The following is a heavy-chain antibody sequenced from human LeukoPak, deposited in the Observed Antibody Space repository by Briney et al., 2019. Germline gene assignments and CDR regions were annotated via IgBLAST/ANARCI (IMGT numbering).Heavy chain of an antibody. CDR2: ISSSGSTI. J-gene: IGHJ4*02. D-gene: IGHD3-3*01. CDR1: GFTFSDYY. V-gene: IGHV3-11*04. Sequence: PGGSLRLSCAASGFTFSDYYMSWIRQAPGKGLEWVSYISSSGSTIYYADSVKGRFTISRDNAKNSLYLQMNSLRAEDTAVYYCAVGRVVTVTPFDYWGQGTLVTVSS. CDR3: AVGRVVTVTPFDY.